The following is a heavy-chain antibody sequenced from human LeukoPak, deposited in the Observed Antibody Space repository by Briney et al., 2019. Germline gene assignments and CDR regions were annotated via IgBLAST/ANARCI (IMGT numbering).Heavy chain of an antibody. CDR3: ARDASITMIVVALDY. D-gene: IGHD3-22*01. J-gene: IGHJ4*02. CDR2: ISSSSSTI. Sequence: PGGSLRLSCAASGFTFSSYSMNWVRQAPGKGLEWVSYISSSSSTIYYADSVKGRFTISRDNAKNSLYLQMNSLRAEDTAVYYCARDASITMIVVALDYWGQGTLVTVSP. V-gene: IGHV3-48*04. CDR1: GFTFSSYS.